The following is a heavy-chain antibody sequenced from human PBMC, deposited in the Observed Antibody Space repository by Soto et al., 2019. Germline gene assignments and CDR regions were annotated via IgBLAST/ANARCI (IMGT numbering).Heavy chain of an antibody. CDR1: GYTFTGYY. D-gene: IGHD2-21*02. CDR2: INPYTGGT. V-gene: IGHV1-2*02. J-gene: IGHJ6*02. CDR3: ATQFHHCGGDCYRGPYFGMDV. Sequence: QVQLVQSGSEVKEPGASGKVSCKASGYTFTGYYVLWVRQAPGQGPECMGWINPYTGGTNYAQKFQGRVTMTRDTSISTAYMELSKLISDDTAVYYCATQFHHCGGDCYRGPYFGMDVWGQGTTVTVSS.